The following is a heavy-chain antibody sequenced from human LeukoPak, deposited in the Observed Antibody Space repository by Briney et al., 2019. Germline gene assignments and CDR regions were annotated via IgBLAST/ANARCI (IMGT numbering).Heavy chain of an antibody. D-gene: IGHD6-13*01. CDR3: ARDLQAAAGIFEY. V-gene: IGHV3-20*04. CDR1: GYTLDDYG. Sequence: GGSLRLSRAASGYTLDDYGMSGVRQAPGKGLKWVSRIYWKGGSTGYADSVKSRFTISRDNAKNSLYLQINSLRHEHTALCYCARDLQAAAGIFEYWAEGTLVTVSS. J-gene: IGHJ4*02. CDR2: IYWKGGST.